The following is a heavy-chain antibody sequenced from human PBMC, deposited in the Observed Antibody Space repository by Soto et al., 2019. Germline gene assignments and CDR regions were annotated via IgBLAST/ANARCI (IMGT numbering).Heavy chain of an antibody. J-gene: IGHJ6*02. D-gene: IGHD1-26*01. Sequence: PSETLSLTCTVSGASISGYYWSWIRKSAGKGLEWIGRIYATGTTDYNPSLKSRVMMSVDTSKNQFSLKLSSVTAADTAVYYCARQRPTDGRWEFANYYGMDVWGQGTPVTVSS. CDR1: GASISGYY. CDR3: ARQRPTDGRWEFANYYGMDV. V-gene: IGHV4-4*07. CDR2: IYATGTT.